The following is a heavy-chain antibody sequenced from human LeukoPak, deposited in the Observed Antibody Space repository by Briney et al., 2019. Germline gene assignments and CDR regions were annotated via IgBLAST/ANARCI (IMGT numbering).Heavy chain of an antibody. D-gene: IGHD4-17*01. CDR3: ARRRAEDYDDFVHFDY. CDR2: ISGSGGST. CDR1: GFTFSSYA. V-gene: IGHV3-23*01. Sequence: GGSLRLSCAASGFTFSSYAMSWVRQAPGKGLEWVSAISGSGGSTYYADSVKGRFTISRDNSKNTLYLQMNSLRAEDTAVYYCARRRAEDYDDFVHFDYWGQGVLVTVSS. J-gene: IGHJ4*02.